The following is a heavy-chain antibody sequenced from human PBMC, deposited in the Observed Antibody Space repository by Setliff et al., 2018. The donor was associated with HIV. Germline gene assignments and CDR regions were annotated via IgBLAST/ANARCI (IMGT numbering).Heavy chain of an antibody. J-gene: IGHJ3*02. V-gene: IGHV3-30*07. CDR2: ISYDGGYK. Sequence: PGGSLRLSCAASGFTFSSYAMHWVRQAPGKGLEWVAVISYDGGYKYYADPVKGRFTIARDNSKNTLYLQMNSLRADDTAVYYCAHQMKSMGPYDGFDIWGQGTMVTVSS. CDR3: AHQMKSMGPYDGFDI. CDR1: GFTFSSYA. D-gene: IGHD3-10*01.